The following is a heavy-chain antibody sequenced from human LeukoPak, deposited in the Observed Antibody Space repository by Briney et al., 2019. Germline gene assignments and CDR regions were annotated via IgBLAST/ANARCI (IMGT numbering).Heavy chain of an antibody. J-gene: IGHJ6*02. D-gene: IGHD3-3*01. CDR2: IWYDGSNK. Sequence: GGSLRLSCAASGFTFSSYGMHWVRQAPGNGLEWVAVIWYDGSNKYYADSVKGRFTISRDNSKNTLYLQMSSLRAEDTAAYYCARVFDFWSGSTGGDYGVDVWGQGTTVTVSS. CDR3: ARVFDFWSGSTGGDYGVDV. V-gene: IGHV3-33*01. CDR1: GFTFSSYG.